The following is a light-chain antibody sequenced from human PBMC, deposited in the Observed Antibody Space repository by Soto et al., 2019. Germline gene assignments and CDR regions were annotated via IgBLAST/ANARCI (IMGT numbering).Light chain of an antibody. Sequence: QSVLTRPASVSGSPGQSITISCTGTSSEVGGYNYVSWYQQHPGKAPKLMIYDVSNRPSGVSNRFSGSKSGNTASLTISELRAEDEADYYCSSYTSSSTYVFGTGTKVTVL. CDR3: SSYTSSSTYV. CDR1: SSEVGGYNY. CDR2: DVS. J-gene: IGLJ1*01. V-gene: IGLV2-14*01.